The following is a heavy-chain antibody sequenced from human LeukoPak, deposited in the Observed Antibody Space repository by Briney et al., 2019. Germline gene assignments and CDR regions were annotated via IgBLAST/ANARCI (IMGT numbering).Heavy chain of an antibody. Sequence: SESLTLTCTASGCSFSSYTNNWSWIPQPKGQELEWLERIYTSGSTNYNPSLKSRVTISVDTSKNQLSLNLSSVTAADTAVYYCARVPHGETIFGVVLYWFDPWGQGTLVTVCS. CDR2: IYTSGST. D-gene: IGHD3-3*01. J-gene: IGHJ5*02. CDR3: ARVPHGETIFGVVLYWFDP. CDR1: GCSFSSYTNN. V-gene: IGHV4-61*02.